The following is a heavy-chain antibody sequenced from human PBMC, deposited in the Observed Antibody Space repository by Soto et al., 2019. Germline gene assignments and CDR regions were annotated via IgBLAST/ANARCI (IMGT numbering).Heavy chain of an antibody. Sequence: WGSLRLSCAASGFTVSSNYMSWVRQAPGKGLEWVSVIYSGGSTYYADSVKGRFTISRDNSKNTLYLQMNSLRAEDTAVYYCARGQASFPGIAVAGTTRGAFDIWGQGTMVTVSS. V-gene: IGHV3-66*01. J-gene: IGHJ3*02. CDR2: IYSGGST. D-gene: IGHD6-19*01. CDR3: ARGQASFPGIAVAGTTRGAFDI. CDR1: GFTVSSNY.